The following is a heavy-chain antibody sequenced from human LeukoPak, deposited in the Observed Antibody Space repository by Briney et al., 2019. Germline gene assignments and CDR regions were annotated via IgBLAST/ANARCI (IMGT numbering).Heavy chain of an antibody. D-gene: IGHD3-10*01. Sequence: GGSLRLSCAASGFTFSSYSMNWVRQAPGKGLEYVSAISSNGGSTYYANSVKGRFTISRDNSKNTLYLQMGSLRAEDMAVYYCARQMVRGVIGTHMDVWGQGTTVTVSS. CDR2: ISSNGGST. J-gene: IGHJ6*02. CDR3: ARQMVRGVIGTHMDV. CDR1: GFTFSSYS. V-gene: IGHV3-64*01.